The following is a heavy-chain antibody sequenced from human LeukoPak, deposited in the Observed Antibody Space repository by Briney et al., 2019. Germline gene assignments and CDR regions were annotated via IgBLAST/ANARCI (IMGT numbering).Heavy chain of an antibody. V-gene: IGHV1-69*13. J-gene: IGHJ4*02. D-gene: IGHD3-10*01. CDR3: ARHGRCMVRGVCNDY. CDR1: GGTFSSYA. CDR2: IIPIFGTA. Sequence: SVKVSCKASGGTFSSYAISWVRQAPGQGLEWMGGIIPIFGTANYAQKFQGRVTITADESTSTAYMELSSLRSEGTAVYYCARHGRCMVRGVCNDYWGQGTLVTVS.